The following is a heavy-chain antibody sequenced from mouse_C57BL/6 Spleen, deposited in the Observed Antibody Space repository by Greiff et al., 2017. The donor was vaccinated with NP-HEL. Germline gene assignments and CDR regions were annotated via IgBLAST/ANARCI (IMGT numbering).Heavy chain of an antibody. D-gene: IGHD1-1*01. Sequence: VQLQQPGAELVMPGASVKLSCKASGYTFTSYWMHWVKQRPGQGLEWIGEIDPSDSYTNYNQKFKGKSTLTVDKSSSTAYMQLSSLTSEDSAVYYCATGSSYGYFDVWGTGTTVTVSS. CDR3: ATGSSYGYFDV. V-gene: IGHV1-69*01. CDR1: GYTFTSYW. CDR2: IDPSDSYT. J-gene: IGHJ1*03.